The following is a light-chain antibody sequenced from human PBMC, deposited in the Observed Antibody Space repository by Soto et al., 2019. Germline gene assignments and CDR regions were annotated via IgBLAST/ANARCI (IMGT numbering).Light chain of an antibody. V-gene: IGKV3-20*01. CDR2: GAS. CDR1: QSVSGDY. J-gene: IGKJ4*01. Sequence: EIVLTQSPGTLSLSPGERATLSCRASQSVSGDYIAWYQQKPGQAPRLLIYGASIRTTGIPDRFCGSGSGTDFTLTITRLEPEDFAVYYCQHYGDFCGGTQVEIK. CDR3: QHYGD.